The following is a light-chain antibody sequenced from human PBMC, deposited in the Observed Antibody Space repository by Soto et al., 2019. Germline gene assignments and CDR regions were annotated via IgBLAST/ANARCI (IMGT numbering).Light chain of an antibody. CDR3: QQLKIYPVT. V-gene: IGKV1-9*01. J-gene: IGKJ1*01. CDR1: QGISSS. CDR2: AAS. Sequence: DIQLTQSPSFLSASVGDRVTITCRASQGISSSLAWYQQKPGKAPKLLIYAASTFQRGLPSRFSDSGSGTEFTLTISSLQPDDFATYDSQQLKIYPVTFGQQTNVATK.